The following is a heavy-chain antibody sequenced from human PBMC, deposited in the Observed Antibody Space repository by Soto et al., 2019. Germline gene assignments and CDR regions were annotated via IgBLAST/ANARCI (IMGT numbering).Heavy chain of an antibody. CDR3: ARERRIRGPYYYDSSGFDY. Sequence: QVQLQESGPGLVKPSQTLSLTCTVSGGSISSGGYYWSWIRQHPGKGLEWIGYIYYSGSTYYNPSLKSRVTISVDTSKNQFSLKLSSVTAADTAVYYCARERRIRGPYYYDSSGFDYWGQGTLVTVSS. D-gene: IGHD3-22*01. CDR1: GGSISSGGYY. J-gene: IGHJ4*02. V-gene: IGHV4-31*03. CDR2: IYYSGST.